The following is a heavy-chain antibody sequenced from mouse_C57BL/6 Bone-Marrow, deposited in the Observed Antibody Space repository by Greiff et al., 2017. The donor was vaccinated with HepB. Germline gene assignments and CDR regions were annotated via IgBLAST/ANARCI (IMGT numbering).Heavy chain of an antibody. J-gene: IGHJ3*01. CDR2: INPGSGGT. CDR3: ARGYYSNYVSWFAY. V-gene: IGHV1-54*01. Sequence: VQLQESGAELVRPGTSVKVSCKASGYAFTNYLIEWVKQRPGQGLEWIGVINPGSGGTNYNEKFKGKATLTADKSSSTAYMQLSSLTSEDSAVYFCARGYYSNYVSWFAYWGQGTLVTVSA. CDR1: GYAFTNYL. D-gene: IGHD2-5*01.